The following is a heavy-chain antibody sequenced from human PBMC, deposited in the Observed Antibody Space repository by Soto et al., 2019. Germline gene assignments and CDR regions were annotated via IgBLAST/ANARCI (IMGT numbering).Heavy chain of an antibody. CDR3: ERSPGSSTSLEIYYYYYDGMDV. CDR1: GGTFGSYA. CDR2: IIPIPGTA. D-gene: IGHD2-2*01. V-gene: IGHV1-69*01. J-gene: IGHJ6*02. Sequence: QVQLVQSGAEVKKPGSSVKVSCKASGGTFGSYAISWVRQAPGQGLEWMGGIIPIPGTANYAQKFQGRVTIATEESTSTAYMELSSLRSEDTAVTDVERSPGSSTSLEIYYYYYDGMDVWGQGTTVTVSS.